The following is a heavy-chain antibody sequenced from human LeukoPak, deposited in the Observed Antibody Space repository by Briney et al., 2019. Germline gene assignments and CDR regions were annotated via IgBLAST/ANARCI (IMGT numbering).Heavy chain of an antibody. CDR1: GGSFSGYY. J-gene: IGHJ5*02. V-gene: IGHV4-34*01. D-gene: IGHD6-13*01. CDR2: INHSGST. Sequence: PSETLSLTCAVYGGSFSGYYWSWIRQPPGKGLEWIGEINHSGSTNYNPSLKSRVTISVDTSKNQFSLKLSSVTAADTAVYYCARAPSSWRTNWFDPWGQGALVTVSS. CDR3: ARAPSSWRTNWFDP.